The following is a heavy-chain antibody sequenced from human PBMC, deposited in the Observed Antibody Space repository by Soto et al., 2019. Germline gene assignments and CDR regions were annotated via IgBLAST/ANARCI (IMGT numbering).Heavy chain of an antibody. Sequence: GGSLRLSCAASGFTFDDYAMHWVRQAPGKGLEWVSGISWNSGSIGYADSVKGRFTISRDNAKNSLYLQMNSLRAEDTALYYCTKAYGSGSYFDSSNWFDPWGQGTLVTVSS. CDR1: GFTFDDYA. V-gene: IGHV3-9*01. CDR2: ISWNSGSI. J-gene: IGHJ5*02. CDR3: TKAYGSGSYFDSSNWFDP. D-gene: IGHD3-10*01.